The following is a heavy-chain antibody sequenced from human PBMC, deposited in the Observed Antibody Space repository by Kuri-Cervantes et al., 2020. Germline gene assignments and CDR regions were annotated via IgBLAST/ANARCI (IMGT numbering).Heavy chain of an antibody. V-gene: IGHV6-1*01. D-gene: IGHD3-10*01. J-gene: IGHJ5*02. Sequence: SETLSLTCAISGDSVSSNNVAWNWIRQSPSRGLEWLGRTYYGSKWYNDYALSVKSRITINADTSKNQFSLHLNSVTPEDTAVYYCARGSGSYYNVWFDPWGQGTLVTVSS. CDR1: GDSVSSNNVA. CDR2: TYYGSKWYN. CDR3: ARGSGSYYNVWFDP.